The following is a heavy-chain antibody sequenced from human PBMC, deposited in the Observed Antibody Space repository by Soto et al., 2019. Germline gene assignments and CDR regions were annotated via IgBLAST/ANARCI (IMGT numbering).Heavy chain of an antibody. Sequence: PGGSLRLSCAASGFTFSSYGMHWVRQAPGKGLEWVAVISYDGSNKYYADSVKGRFTISRDNSKNTLYLQMNSLITEDTAVYYCARALDFWSAYFDYWGQGSLVTV. J-gene: IGHJ4*02. V-gene: IGHV3-30*03. CDR1: GFTFSSYG. CDR3: ARALDFWSAYFDY. CDR2: ISYDGSNK. D-gene: IGHD3-3*01.